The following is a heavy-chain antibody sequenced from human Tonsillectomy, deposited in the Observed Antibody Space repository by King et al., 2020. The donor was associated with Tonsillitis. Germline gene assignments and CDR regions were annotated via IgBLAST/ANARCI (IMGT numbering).Heavy chain of an antibody. V-gene: IGHV3-23*04. CDR3: ASASGGNSGVYCYGMDV. CDR2: ISGDGGST. D-gene: IGHD4-23*01. J-gene: IGHJ6*02. Sequence: VQLVESGGGLIQPGGSLRLSCAASGFTLSTYAMNWVRQAPGKGLEWVSAISGDGGSTYYGDSVKGRFTISRDRSKSMLYLQMNSLRADDTAVYYCASASGGNSGVYCYGMDVWGQGTTVTVSS. CDR1: GFTLSTYA.